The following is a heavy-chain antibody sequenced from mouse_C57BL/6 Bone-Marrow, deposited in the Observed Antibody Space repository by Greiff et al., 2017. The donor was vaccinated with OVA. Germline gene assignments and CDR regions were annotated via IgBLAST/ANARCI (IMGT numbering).Heavy chain of an antibody. D-gene: IGHD1-1*01. Sequence: EVQLQQSVAELVRPGASVKLSCTASGFNIKNTYMHWVKQRPEQGLEWIGRIDPANDTTKYAPKFQGQATMTADTSSNTAYLQLSSLSSEDTAVYCCARGNFGSSFYAMDYWGQGTSVTVSS. CDR1: GFNIKNTY. CDR3: ARGNFGSSFYAMDY. J-gene: IGHJ4*01. CDR2: IDPANDTT. V-gene: IGHV14-3*01.